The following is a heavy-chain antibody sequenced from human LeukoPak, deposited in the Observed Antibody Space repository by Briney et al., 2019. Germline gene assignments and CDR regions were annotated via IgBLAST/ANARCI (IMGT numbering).Heavy chain of an antibody. CDR1: GGSFSGYY. J-gene: IGHJ4*02. CDR3: ARGWWVVVLDY. Sequence: PSETLSLTCAVYGGSFSGYYWSWIRQPPGKGLEWIGEINHSGSINYNPSLKSRVTISVDTSKNQFSLKLSSVTAADTAVYYCARGWWVVVLDYWGQGTLVTVSS. V-gene: IGHV4-34*01. CDR2: INHSGSI. D-gene: IGHD2-21*01.